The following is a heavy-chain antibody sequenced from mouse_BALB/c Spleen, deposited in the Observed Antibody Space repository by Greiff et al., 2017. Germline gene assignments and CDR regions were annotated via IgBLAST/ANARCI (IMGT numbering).Heavy chain of an antibody. CDR1: GFNIKDTY. J-gene: IGHJ3*01. V-gene: IGHV14-3*02. Sequence: EVQLQQSGAELVKPGASVKLSCTASGFNIKDTYMHWVKQRPEQGLEWIGRIDPANGNTKYDPKFQGKATITADTSSNTAYLQLSSLTSEDTAVYYCAKPPYNGSSYGFAYWGQGTLVTVSA. D-gene: IGHD1-1*01. CDR3: AKPPYNGSSYGFAY. CDR2: IDPANGNT.